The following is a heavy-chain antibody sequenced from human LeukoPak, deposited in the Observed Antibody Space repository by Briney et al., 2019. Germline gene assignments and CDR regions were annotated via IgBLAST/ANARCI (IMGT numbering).Heavy chain of an antibody. V-gene: IGHV1-69*05. CDR1: GGTSSTYT. J-gene: IGHJ6*03. Sequence: ASVKVSCKASGGTSSTYTITWVRQAPGKGLNGMGGIIPIFRTPNYAQKFQGRVTITTDESTSTAYMELSSLKSEDTAIYYCARVDRYYFYLDVWGKGTTVTVSS. CDR2: IIPIFRTP. CDR3: ARVDRYYFYLDV.